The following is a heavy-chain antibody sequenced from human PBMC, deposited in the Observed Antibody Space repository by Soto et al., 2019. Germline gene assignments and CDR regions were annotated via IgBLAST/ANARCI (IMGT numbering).Heavy chain of an antibody. CDR1: GTSISSSQW. Sequence: QVQLQESGPGLVKPSGTLSLTCAVSGTSISSSQWWSWVRQPPGKGLEWIGEIYHNERTNYNPSLKSRLTMSLDKSKNQVSLKLRPVTAADTATYYCGRTKDYVYGVDVWGQGTTVTVSS. CDR3: GRTKDYVYGVDV. CDR2: IYHNERT. V-gene: IGHV4-4*02. J-gene: IGHJ6*02.